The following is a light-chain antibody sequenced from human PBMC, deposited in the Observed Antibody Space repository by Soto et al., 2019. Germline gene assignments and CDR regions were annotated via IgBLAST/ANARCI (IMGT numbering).Light chain of an antibody. V-gene: IGKV3-11*01. CDR1: RSVSRF. CDR3: QQRSNWPWT. Sequence: EIVLTQSPATLSLSPGERATLSCRASRSVSRFLGWYQQIPGLAPRLLIYDASTRATGIPARFSGSGSGTDLTLTISSLEPGDFAVYYCQQRSNWPWTVGQGTKVDIK. CDR2: DAS. J-gene: IGKJ1*01.